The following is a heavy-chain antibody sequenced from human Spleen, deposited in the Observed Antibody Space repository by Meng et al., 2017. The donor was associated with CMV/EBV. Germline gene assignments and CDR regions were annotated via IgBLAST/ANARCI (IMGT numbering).Heavy chain of an antibody. J-gene: IGHJ6*02. CDR2: INPKSGST. CDR3: ARVKRYCTGGTCSSTGYYGMDV. V-gene: IGHV1-2*02. D-gene: IGHD2-15*01. Sequence: ASVKVSCKASGYTFTGYYMHWVRQAPGQGLEWMGWINPKSGSTNCAQKFQGRVTMTRDTSITTAYMELSRLRSDDMAVYHCARVKRYCTGGTCSSTGYYGMDVWGQGTTVTVSS. CDR1: GYTFTGYY.